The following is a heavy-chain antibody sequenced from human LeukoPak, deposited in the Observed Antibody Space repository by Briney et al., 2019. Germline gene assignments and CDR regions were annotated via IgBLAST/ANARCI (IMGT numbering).Heavy chain of an antibody. CDR3: AKNSVFGGEDS. J-gene: IGHJ4*02. CDR2: IHNGGGTT. D-gene: IGHD3-16*01. V-gene: IGHV3-23*01. CDR1: GFTFSSYT. Sequence: GGSLRLSCTASGFTFSSYTMNWVRQAPGKGLEWVSAIHNGGGTTSYADSVKGRFTISRDNSKNTLFLQMNSLRAEDTAVYYCAKNSVFGGEDSWGKETLVTFPS.